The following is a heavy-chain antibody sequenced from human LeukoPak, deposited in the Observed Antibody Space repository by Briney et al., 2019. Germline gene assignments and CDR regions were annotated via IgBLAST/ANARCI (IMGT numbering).Heavy chain of an antibody. CDR2: ISSSSSYI. V-gene: IGHV3-21*01. Sequence: PGGSLRLSCAASGFTFSSYSMNWVRQAPGKGLEWVSSISSSSSYIYYADSVKGRFIISRDNAKNSLYLQMNSLRAEDTAVYYCGGYCSGGSCFWGENWFDPWGQGTLVTVSS. CDR1: GFTFSSYS. D-gene: IGHD2-15*01. CDR3: GGYCSGGSCFWGENWFDP. J-gene: IGHJ5*02.